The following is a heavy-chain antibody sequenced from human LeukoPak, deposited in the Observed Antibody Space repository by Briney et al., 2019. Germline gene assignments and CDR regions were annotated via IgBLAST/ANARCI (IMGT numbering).Heavy chain of an antibody. J-gene: IGHJ6*03. D-gene: IGHD6-13*01. V-gene: IGHV3-7*01. CDR3: ARGGADSSSWYYYYYMDV. CDR1: GFTFSSYW. Sequence: GGSLRLSCAASGFTFSSYWMSWVRQAPGKGLEWVANIKQDGSEKCYVDSVKGRFTISRDNAKNSLYLQMNSLRAEDTAVYYCARGGADSSSWYYYYYMDVWGKGTTVTVSS. CDR2: IKQDGSEK.